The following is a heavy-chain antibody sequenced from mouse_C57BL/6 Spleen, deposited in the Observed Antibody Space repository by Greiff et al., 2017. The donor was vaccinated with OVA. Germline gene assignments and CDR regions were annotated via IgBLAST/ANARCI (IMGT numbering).Heavy chain of an antibody. V-gene: IGHV1-80*01. CDR1: GYAFSSYW. CDR2: IYPGGGDT. D-gene: IGHD4-1*01. J-gene: IGHJ1*03. CDR3: ARPLGPWYFDV. Sequence: QVQLQQSGAELVKPGASVKISCKASGYAFSSYWMNWVKQRPGKGLEWIGQIYPGGGDTNYNGKFKGKATLTADKSSSTAYMQLNSVTSEDYAVDFCARPLGPWYFDVWGTGTTVTVSS.